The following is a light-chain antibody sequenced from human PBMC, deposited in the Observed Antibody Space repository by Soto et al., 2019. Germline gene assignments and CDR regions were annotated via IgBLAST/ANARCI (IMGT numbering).Light chain of an antibody. V-gene: IGKV3-20*01. CDR2: GAS. CDR3: NQYGASPRT. Sequence: EIVLTQSPGTLSLSPGEGAALSCRASQSVTSNSLAWYQQKPGQAPRLLIYGASSRATGIPDRFSGSGSGTDFTLTIRRLEPEDFAVYYCNQYGASPRTFGQGTKVDI. CDR1: QSVTSNS. J-gene: IGKJ1*01.